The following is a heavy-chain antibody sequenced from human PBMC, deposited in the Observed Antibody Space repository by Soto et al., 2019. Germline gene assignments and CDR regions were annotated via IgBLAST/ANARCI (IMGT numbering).Heavy chain of an antibody. CDR3: TFDPARYYYYYYGMDV. V-gene: IGHV3-23*01. D-gene: IGHD3-16*01. Sequence: EVQLLESGGGLVQPGGSLRLSCAASGFTFSSYAMSWVRQAPGKGLEWVSAISGSGGSTYYADSVKGRFTISRDNSKNTLYLRMNSLRAEDTAVYYCTFDPARYYYYYYGMDVWGQGTTVTVSS. J-gene: IGHJ6*02. CDR1: GFTFSSYA. CDR2: ISGSGGST.